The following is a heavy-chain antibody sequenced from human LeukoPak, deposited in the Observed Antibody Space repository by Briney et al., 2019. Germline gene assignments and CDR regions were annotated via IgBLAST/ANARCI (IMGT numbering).Heavy chain of an antibody. V-gene: IGHV4-4*02. J-gene: IGHJ6*02. CDR2: IYHSGST. CDR1: GGSISSSNW. CDR3: ARAAGYDYVWGSYRRPDYYYGMDV. D-gene: IGHD3-16*02. Sequence: SETLSLTCAVSGGSISSSNWWSWVRQPPGKGLEWIGEIYHSGSTNYNPSLKSRDTISVDKSKNQFSLKLSSVTAADTAVYYCARAAGYDYVWGSYRRPDYYYGMDVWGQGTTVTVSS.